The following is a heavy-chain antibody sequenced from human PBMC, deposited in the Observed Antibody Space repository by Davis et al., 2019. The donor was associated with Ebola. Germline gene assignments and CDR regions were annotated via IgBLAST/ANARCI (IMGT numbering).Heavy chain of an antibody. CDR2: IGTAGDT. V-gene: IGHV3-13*01. Sequence: GGSLRLSCAASGFTFSSYDMHWVRQATGKGLEWVSAIGTAGDTYYPGSVKGRFTISRENAKNSLYLQMNSLRAGDKAVYYCARGTIFGHFDYWGQGTLVTVSS. CDR1: GFTFSSYD. J-gene: IGHJ4*02. CDR3: ARGTIFGHFDY. D-gene: IGHD3-3*01.